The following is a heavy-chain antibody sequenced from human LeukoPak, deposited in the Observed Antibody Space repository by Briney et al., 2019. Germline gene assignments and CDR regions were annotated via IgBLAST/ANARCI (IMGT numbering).Heavy chain of an antibody. CDR3: TTGGYRYGDDY. CDR2: FKSKTDGGTI. CDR1: GFTFNNAW. V-gene: IGHV3-15*07. D-gene: IGHD5-18*01. J-gene: IGHJ4*02. Sequence: GGSLRLSCAASGFTFNNAWMNWVRQAPGKGLEWVGRFKSKTDGGTIDYAAPVKGRFTISRDDLKNTLYLQMNSLKTEDTAVYYCTTGGYRYGDDYWGQGTLVTVSS.